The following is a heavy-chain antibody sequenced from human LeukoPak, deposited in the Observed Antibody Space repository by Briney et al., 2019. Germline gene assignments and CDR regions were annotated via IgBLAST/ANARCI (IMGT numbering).Heavy chain of an antibody. V-gene: IGHV4-34*01. Sequence: SETLSLTCTVSGGSISSYYWSWIRQPPGKGLEWIGEINHSGSTNYNPSLKSRVTISVDTSKNQFSLKLSSVTAADTAVYYCARGGLAAARRRGAFDIWGQGTMVTVSS. J-gene: IGHJ3*02. CDR3: ARGGLAAARRRGAFDI. CDR1: GGSISSYY. D-gene: IGHD6-13*01. CDR2: INHSGST.